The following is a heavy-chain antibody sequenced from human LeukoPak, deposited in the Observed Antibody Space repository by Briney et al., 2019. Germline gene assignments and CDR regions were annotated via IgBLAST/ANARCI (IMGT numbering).Heavy chain of an antibody. CDR3: ARDGTACQQSYYYYMDV. V-gene: IGHV4-4*07. CDR1: GASISNYY. Sequence: SETLTLICTVSGASISNYYWSWIRQPAGKALEWIGRIYTSGSTNYNPSLNSRVTMSVDTSKNQFSLKLTSVTAADTALYYCARDGTACQQSYYYYMDVWGKGTPVTVSS. J-gene: IGHJ6*03. D-gene: IGHD1-1*01. CDR2: IYTSGST.